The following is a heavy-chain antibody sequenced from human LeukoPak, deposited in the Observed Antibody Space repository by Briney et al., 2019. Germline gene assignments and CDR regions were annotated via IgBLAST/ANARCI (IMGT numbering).Heavy chain of an antibody. V-gene: IGHV4-4*07. CDR2: IYTSGST. CDR1: GGSISSYY. Sequence: PSETLSLTCTVSGGSISSYYWSWIRQPAGKGLEWIGRIYTSGSTSYNPSLKSRVTMSVDTSKNQFSLKLSSVTAADTAVYYCARTVPYCSSTSCAASGAFDIWGQGTMVTVSS. D-gene: IGHD2-2*01. J-gene: IGHJ3*02. CDR3: ARTVPYCSSTSCAASGAFDI.